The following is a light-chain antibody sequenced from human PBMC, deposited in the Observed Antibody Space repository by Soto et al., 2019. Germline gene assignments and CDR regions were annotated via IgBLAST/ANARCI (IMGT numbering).Light chain of an antibody. CDR1: SSDVGGYNY. V-gene: IGLV2-11*01. J-gene: IGLJ2*01. CDR2: DVS. CDR3: CSYAGNYVVI. Sequence: QSALTQPRSVSGSPGQSVTISCTGTSSDVGGYNYVSWYQQHPGKAPKLIIYDVSKRPSGVPDRFSGSKSANTASLTISGLQAEDEADYYCCSYAGNYVVIFGGGTKLTVL.